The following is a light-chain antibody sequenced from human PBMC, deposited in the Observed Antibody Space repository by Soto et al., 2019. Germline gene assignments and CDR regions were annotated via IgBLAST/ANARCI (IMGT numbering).Light chain of an antibody. V-gene: IGKV3-20*01. J-gene: IGKJ4*01. CDR3: QQYGSSPLT. CDR1: QGVSSN. CDR2: GAS. Sequence: EILMTQSPATLSVSPGEGATLSCRASQGVSSNLAWYQQKPGQAPRLLIYGASSRATGIPDRFSGSGSGTDFTLTISRLEPEDFAVYYCQQYGSSPLTFGGGTKVDI.